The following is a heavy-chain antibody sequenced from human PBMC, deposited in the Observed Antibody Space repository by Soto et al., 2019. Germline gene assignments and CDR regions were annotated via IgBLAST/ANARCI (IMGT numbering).Heavy chain of an antibody. V-gene: IGHV1-8*01. CDR2: MNPNSGNT. Sequence: ASVKVSCKASGYTFTSYDINWVRQATGQGLEWMGWMNPNSGNTGYAQKFQGRVTMTRNTSISTAYMELSSLGSEDPAVYYCAREGAVSNYFDYWGQGTLVTVSS. CDR3: AREGAVSNYFDY. J-gene: IGHJ4*02. D-gene: IGHD4-17*01. CDR1: GYTFTSYD.